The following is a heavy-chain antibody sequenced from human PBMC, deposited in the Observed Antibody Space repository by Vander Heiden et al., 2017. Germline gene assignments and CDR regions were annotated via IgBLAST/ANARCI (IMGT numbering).Heavy chain of an antibody. CDR1: GLPFGDYA. D-gene: IGHD2-15*01. Sequence: EVQLVESGGGLVKPGRSLRLSCTASGLPFGDYAMSWFRQVPGKGLEWVGFIRSKAYGGTTEYAASVKGRFTISRDDSKSIAYLQMNSLKTEDTAVYYCTRGPQDRYCSGGSCYSGYWGQGTLVTVSS. CDR3: TRGPQDRYCSGGSCYSGY. CDR2: IRSKAYGGTT. V-gene: IGHV3-49*05. J-gene: IGHJ4*02.